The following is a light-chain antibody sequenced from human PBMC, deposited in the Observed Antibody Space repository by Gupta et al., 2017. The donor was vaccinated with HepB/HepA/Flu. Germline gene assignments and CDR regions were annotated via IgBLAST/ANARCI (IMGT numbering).Light chain of an antibody. CDR1: SGHSKYS. CDR2: VNSDGSH. J-gene: IGLJ3*02. Sequence: QLVLPQSPSASASLGASVHLPCTLSSGHSKYSIAWHQHQSEKEPRYLMRVNSDGSHTKGDGVPDRFSASNSGAERSLTISGLQAEDEADYYGQTWVAGSGWVFGGGTKLTVL. CDR3: QTWVAGSGWV. V-gene: IGLV4-69*01.